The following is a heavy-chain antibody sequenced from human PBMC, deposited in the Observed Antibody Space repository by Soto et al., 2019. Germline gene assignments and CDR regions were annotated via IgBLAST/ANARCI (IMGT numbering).Heavy chain of an antibody. J-gene: IGHJ3*02. D-gene: IGHD5-18*01. V-gene: IGHV3-7*01. Sequence: GGSLRLACAASGLTLSRYWMNWVRQAPGKGLEWVANIKQDGTEKNYVDSVKGRFTISRDNARKSLYLQMDSLRAEDTAVYFCARGDTPMITGMDSFDIWGQGTMVTVSS. CDR1: GLTLSRYW. CDR2: IKQDGTEK. CDR3: ARGDTPMITGMDSFDI.